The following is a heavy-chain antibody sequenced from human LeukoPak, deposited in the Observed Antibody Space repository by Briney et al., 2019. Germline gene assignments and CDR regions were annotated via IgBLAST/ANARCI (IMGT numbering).Heavy chain of an antibody. CDR3: ASLTYYYGSGSFDY. V-gene: IGHV3-21*01. CDR1: GFTFSSYS. J-gene: IGHJ4*02. Sequence: GGSLRLSCAASGFTFSSYSMNWVRQAPGKGLEWVSSISSSSSYIYYADSVKGRFTISRDNAKNSLYLQMNSLRAEDTAEYYCASLTYYYGSGSFDYWGQGTLVTVSS. CDR2: ISSSSSYI. D-gene: IGHD3-10*01.